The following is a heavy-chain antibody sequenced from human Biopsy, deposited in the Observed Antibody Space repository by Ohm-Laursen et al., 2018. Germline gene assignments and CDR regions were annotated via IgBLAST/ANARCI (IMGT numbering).Heavy chain of an antibody. J-gene: IGHJ4*02. CDR2: IHGSGRT. Sequence: GSLRLSCAASEFNVARNHMNWVRQAPGKGLEWVSMIHGSGRTDYADSVKGRFTVSRDNSKDTVYLQMNALRVDDTAMYYCAGAGGHNFWGQGALVTVSS. CDR3: AGAGGHNF. CDR1: EFNVARNH. D-gene: IGHD5-24*01. V-gene: IGHV3-66*01.